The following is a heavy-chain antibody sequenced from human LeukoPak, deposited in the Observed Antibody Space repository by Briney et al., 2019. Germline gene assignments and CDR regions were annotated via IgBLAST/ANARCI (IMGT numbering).Heavy chain of an antibody. CDR3: ARVDVSSGWYYFDY. Sequence: ASVRVSCKASGYTFTGYYMHWVRQAPGQGLEWMGGINPNSGGTNYAQKFQGRVTMTRDTSISTAYMELSRLRSDDTAVYYCARVDVSSGWYYFDYWGQGTLVTVSS. V-gene: IGHV1-2*02. CDR1: GYTFTGYY. D-gene: IGHD6-19*01. CDR2: INPNSGGT. J-gene: IGHJ4*02.